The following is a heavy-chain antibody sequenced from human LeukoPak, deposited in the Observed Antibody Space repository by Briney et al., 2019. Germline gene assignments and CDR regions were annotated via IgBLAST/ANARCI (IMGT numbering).Heavy chain of an antibody. J-gene: IGHJ3*01. Sequence: GGSLRLSCEVSGFSLDDFGMNWVRQAPGRALEWVSGISWNSGNTAYGDSVKGRFTISRDNAKNFVSLQMNSLRAKDTAVYYCVRDRRPGGWAPDAFGLWGQGTLVIVSS. V-gene: IGHV3-9*01. CDR2: ISWNSGNT. D-gene: IGHD1-26*01. CDR3: VRDRRPGGWAPDAFGL. CDR1: GFSLDDFG.